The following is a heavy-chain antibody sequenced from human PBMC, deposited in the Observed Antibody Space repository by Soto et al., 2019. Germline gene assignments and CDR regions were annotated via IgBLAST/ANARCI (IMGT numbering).Heavy chain of an antibody. J-gene: IGHJ6*02. Sequence: PGGSLRLSCAASGFTFSSYSMNWVRQAPGKGLEWVGRIKSKIDGETIDYAAPVKGRFTISRDDSKNTLYLQMNSLKIEDTAVYYCITLKYGMDVWGQGTTVTVSS. CDR2: IKSKIDGETI. CDR3: ITLKYGMDV. V-gene: IGHV3-15*07. CDR1: GFTFSSYS.